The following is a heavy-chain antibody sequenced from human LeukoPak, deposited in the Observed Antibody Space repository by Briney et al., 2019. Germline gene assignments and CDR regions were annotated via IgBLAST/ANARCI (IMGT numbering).Heavy chain of an antibody. Sequence: GGSLRLSCAATRFTFSSYAMGWVRQAPGKGLEWVSAISGSGDSTYYADSVKGRFTISRDNSKNTLYLQMNSLRAEDTAVYYCANLMVGAYYFDYWGQGTLVTVSS. CDR1: RFTFSSYA. CDR3: ANLMVGAYYFDY. J-gene: IGHJ4*02. CDR2: ISGSGDST. D-gene: IGHD1-26*01. V-gene: IGHV3-23*01.